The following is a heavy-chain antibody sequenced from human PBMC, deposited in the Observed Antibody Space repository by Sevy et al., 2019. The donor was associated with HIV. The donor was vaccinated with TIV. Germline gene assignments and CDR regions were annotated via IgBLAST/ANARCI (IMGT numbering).Heavy chain of an antibody. J-gene: IGHJ3*02. CDR2: ISGSGGST. Sequence: GGSLRLSCAASGFTFSSYAMSWVRQAPGKGLEWVSAISGSGGSTYYAYSVKGRFTISRDNSKNTLYLQMNSLRAEDTAVYYCAKDSADGDYRYDYDSRGYYRSDAFDIWGQGTMVTVSS. CDR1: GFTFSSYA. V-gene: IGHV3-23*01. D-gene: IGHD3-22*01. CDR3: AKDSADGDYRYDYDSRGYYRSDAFDI.